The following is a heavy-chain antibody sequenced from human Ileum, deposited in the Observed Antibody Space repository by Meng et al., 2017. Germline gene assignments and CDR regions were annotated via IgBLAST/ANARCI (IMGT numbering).Heavy chain of an antibody. CDR1: GFTFSSYA. CDR2: ISGSGGST. J-gene: IGHJ4*02. CDR3: AKDRAFDY. D-gene: IGHD3-10*01. Sequence: GESLKISCAASGFTFSSYAMSWVRQAPGKGLEWVSAISGSGGSTYYADSVKGRFTISRDNSKNTLYLQMNSLRAKDTAVYYCAKDRAFDYWGQGTLVTVSS. V-gene: IGHV3-23*01.